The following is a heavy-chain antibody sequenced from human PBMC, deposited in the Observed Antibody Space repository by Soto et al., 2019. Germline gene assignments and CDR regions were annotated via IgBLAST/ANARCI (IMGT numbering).Heavy chain of an antibody. V-gene: IGHV3-66*01. CDR2: IYSGGST. CDR3: ARGGGRGITTVREI. D-gene: IGHD3-10*01. J-gene: IGHJ3*02. Sequence: EVQLVESGGGLVQPGGSLRLSCAASGFTVSSNYMSWVRQAPGKGLEWVSVIYSGGSTYNADSVKGRFTISRDNSKNTLYLQMNSLRAEDTAVYYCARGGGRGITTVREIWGQGTMVTVSS. CDR1: GFTVSSNY.